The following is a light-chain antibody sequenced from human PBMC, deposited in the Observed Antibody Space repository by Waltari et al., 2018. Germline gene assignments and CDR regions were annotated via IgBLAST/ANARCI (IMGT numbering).Light chain of an antibody. CDR3: QVWDGITSTGV. J-gene: IGLJ3*02. Sequence: SYELTQPPSVSVSSGQTAIITFPGNKLGDKYVCWYQQKPGQSPVLIIYEDTMRPSGIPERFSGSNSGNTATLTISGTQTLDEADYYCQVWDGITSTGVFGGGTRLTVL. CDR1: KLGDKY. V-gene: IGLV3-1*01. CDR2: EDT.